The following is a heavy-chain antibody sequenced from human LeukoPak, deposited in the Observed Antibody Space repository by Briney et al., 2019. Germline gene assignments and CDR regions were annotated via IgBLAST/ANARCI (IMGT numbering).Heavy chain of an antibody. CDR1: GFTVSSNY. V-gene: IGHV3-53*01. D-gene: IGHD3-22*01. CDR3: ARDFRDSSGYYFSGY. CDR2: IYSGGST. Sequence: GGSLRLSCAASGFTVSSNYMSWVRQAPGKGLEWVSVIYSGGSTYYADSVKGRFTISRDNSKNTLYLQMNSLRAEDTAVYYCARDFRDSSGYYFSGYWGQGTLVTVSS. J-gene: IGHJ4*02.